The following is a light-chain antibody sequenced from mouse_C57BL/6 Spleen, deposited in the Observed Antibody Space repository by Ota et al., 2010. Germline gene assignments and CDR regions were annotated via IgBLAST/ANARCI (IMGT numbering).Light chain of an antibody. J-gene: IGKJ4*01. Sequence: DIVMTQSPSSLTVTAGEKVTMSCKSSQSLLNSGNQKNYLTWYQQKPGQPPKLLIYWASTRESGVPDRFTGSGSGTDFTLTISSVQAEDLASLYCQMIIVILFTFARELRLEI. CDR3: QMIIVILFT. V-gene: IGKV8-19*01. CDR2: WAS. CDR1: QSLLNSGNQKNY.